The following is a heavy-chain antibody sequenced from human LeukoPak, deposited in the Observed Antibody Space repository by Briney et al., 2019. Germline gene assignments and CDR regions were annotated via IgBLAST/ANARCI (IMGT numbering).Heavy chain of an antibody. Sequence: GASVKVSCKASGYTFTNYGVSWVRLAPGQGLEWMGWISGYNGDTNYAQKLQGRVTMTTDTSTSIAYMELRSLRSDDTAVYYCARETRRRYFESYYGKDVWGQGTTVTVSS. CDR1: GYTFTNYG. D-gene: IGHD3-9*01. CDR3: ARETRRRYFESYYGKDV. J-gene: IGHJ6*02. V-gene: IGHV1-18*01. CDR2: ISGYNGDT.